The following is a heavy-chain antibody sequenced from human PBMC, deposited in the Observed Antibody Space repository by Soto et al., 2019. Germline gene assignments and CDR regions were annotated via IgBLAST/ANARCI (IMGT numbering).Heavy chain of an antibody. V-gene: IGHV3-30*04. CDR3: ARGAYCGGDCYYYFDY. J-gene: IGHJ4*02. CDR2: ISYDGSNK. D-gene: IGHD2-21*02. CDR1: GFTFSSYA. Sequence: GGSLRLSCAASGFTFSSYAMHWVRQAPGKGLEWVAVISYDGSNKYYADSVKGRFTISRDNSKNTLYLQMNSLRAEDTAVYYCARGAYCGGDCYYYFDYWGQGTLVTVSS.